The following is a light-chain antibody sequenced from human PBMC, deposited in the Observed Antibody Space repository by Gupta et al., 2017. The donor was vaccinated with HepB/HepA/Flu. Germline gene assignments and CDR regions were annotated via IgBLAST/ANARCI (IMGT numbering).Light chain of an antibody. V-gene: IGLV3-1*01. J-gene: IGLJ2*01. CDR1: KLGDKY. Sequence: SYELTQPPSVSVSPGQTASIPCSGDKLGDKYACWYQQKPGQSPVLVIYQDSKRPSGIPERFSGSNSGNTATLTISGTQAMDEADYYCQAWDSSTVVSGGGTKLTVL. CDR3: QAWDSSTVV. CDR2: QDS.